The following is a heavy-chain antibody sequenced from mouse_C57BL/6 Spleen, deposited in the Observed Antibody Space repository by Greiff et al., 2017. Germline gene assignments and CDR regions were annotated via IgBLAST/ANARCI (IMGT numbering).Heavy chain of an antibody. D-gene: IGHD1-1*01. J-gene: IGHJ4*01. CDR3: ARSGITTVVDYYAMDY. Sequence: QVQLKESGAELARPGASVKLSCKASGYTFTSYGISWVKQRTGQGLEWIGEIYPRSGNTYYNEKFKGKATLTADKSSSTAYMELRSLTSEDSAVYFCARSGITTVVDYYAMDYWGQGTSVTVSS. CDR1: GYTFTSYG. CDR2: IYPRSGNT. V-gene: IGHV1-81*01.